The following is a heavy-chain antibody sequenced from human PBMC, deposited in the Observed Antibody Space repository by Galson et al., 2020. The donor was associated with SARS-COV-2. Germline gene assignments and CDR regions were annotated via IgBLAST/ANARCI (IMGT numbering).Heavy chain of an antibody. CDR2: ISNNGDST. CDR3: VKGGYCSSFSCHMTSYGVDV. CDR1: GFTFSSYT. J-gene: IGHJ6*02. Sequence: TGGSLRLSCSASGFTFSSYTMHWVRQAPGKGLEYVSAISNNGDSTYYADSVKGRFTISRDNSKNILYLQMSSLRTDDTGVYYCVKGGYCSSFSCHMTSYGVDVWGQGTTVTVSS. V-gene: IGHV3-64D*08. D-gene: IGHD2-2*01.